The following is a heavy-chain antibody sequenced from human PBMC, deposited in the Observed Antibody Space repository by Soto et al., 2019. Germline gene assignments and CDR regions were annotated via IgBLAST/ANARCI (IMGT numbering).Heavy chain of an antibody. Sequence: SETLSLTCAVYGGSFGGYYWSWIRQPPGKGREWIGEINHSGSTNYNPSLKSRVTRSVDTSKNQFSLKLSSVTAADTAAYYCARGGDPWGQGTLVTVSS. CDR2: INHSGST. V-gene: IGHV4-34*01. CDR3: ARGGDP. J-gene: IGHJ5*02. CDR1: GGSFGGYY.